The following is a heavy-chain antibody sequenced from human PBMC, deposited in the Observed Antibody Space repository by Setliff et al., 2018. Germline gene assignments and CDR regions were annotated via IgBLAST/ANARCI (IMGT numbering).Heavy chain of an antibody. J-gene: IGHJ3*02. Sequence: SVKVSCKASGGTFSNYTISWVRQAPGQGLEWMGRIIPILGIVNYAQKFHDRVTITADKSTYTAYMELSSLRSEDTAVYYCASRWEGAFDIWGQGTMVTVSS. V-gene: IGHV1-69*02. CDR2: IIPILGIV. D-gene: IGHD1-26*01. CDR3: ASRWEGAFDI. CDR1: GGTFSNYT.